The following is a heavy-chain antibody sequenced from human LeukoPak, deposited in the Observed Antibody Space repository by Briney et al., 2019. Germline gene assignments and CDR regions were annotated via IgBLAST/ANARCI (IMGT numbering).Heavy chain of an antibody. CDR2: INSDGSST. J-gene: IGHJ1*01. V-gene: IGHV3-74*01. Sequence: PGGSLRLSCAASGFTFSSYWMHWVRQAPGKGLVWVSRINSDGSSTSYADSVKGRFNISRDNAKNTLYLQMTSLRAEDTAVYYCARDRYCSGGSCSTFQHWGQGTLVTVSS. CDR3: ARDRYCSGGSCSTFQH. CDR1: GFTFSSYW. D-gene: IGHD2-15*01.